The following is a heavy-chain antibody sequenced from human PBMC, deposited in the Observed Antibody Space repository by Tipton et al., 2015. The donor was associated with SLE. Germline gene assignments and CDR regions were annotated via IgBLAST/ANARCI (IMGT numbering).Heavy chain of an antibody. CDR1: GGSISSYY. D-gene: IGHD2-15*01. CDR3: ARVACSGGSCHSGYDAFDI. V-gene: IGHV4-59*01. Sequence: TLSLTCTVSGGSISSYYWSWIRQPPGKGLEWIGYIYYSGSTNYNPSLKSRVTISVDTSKNQFSLRLSPVTAADTAVYYCARVACSGGSCHSGYDAFDIWGQGTMVTVSS. CDR2: IYYSGST. J-gene: IGHJ3*02.